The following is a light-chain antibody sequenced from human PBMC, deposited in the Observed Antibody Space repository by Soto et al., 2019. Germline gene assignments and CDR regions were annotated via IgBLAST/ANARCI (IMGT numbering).Light chain of an antibody. J-gene: IGKJ4*02. CDR1: QSIINY. CDR3: QQSYSAPLT. Sequence: DIQMTQSPSSLSASVGDRVTITCRASQSIINYLNWDQRKPGKAPKLLIYAASSLQSGVPSRFSGSGSGTDFTLTISSLQPEDFATFYCQQSYSAPLTFGGGTRVEIK. CDR2: AAS. V-gene: IGKV1-39*01.